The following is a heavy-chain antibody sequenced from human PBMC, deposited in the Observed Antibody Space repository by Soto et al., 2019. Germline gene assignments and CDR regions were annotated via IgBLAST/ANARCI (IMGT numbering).Heavy chain of an antibody. CDR3: ARALPGVVTPCDH. Sequence: QVQLQESGPGLVKPSQTLPLTCSVSGGSISSGDYFWSWIRQPPGKGLEWIGYIYYSGNTYYNPSLKSRVTISIDTSKNQFALKLSYVTAADTDVYYCARALPGVVTPCDHWGQGTLVTVSS. CDR1: GGSISSGDYF. D-gene: IGHD3-22*01. CDR2: IYYSGNT. J-gene: IGHJ4*02. V-gene: IGHV4-30-4*01.